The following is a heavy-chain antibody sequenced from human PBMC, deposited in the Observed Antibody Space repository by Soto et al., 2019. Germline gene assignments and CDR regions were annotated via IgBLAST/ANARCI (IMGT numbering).Heavy chain of an antibody. Sequence: QVQLQESGPGLVKPSETLSLTCTVSGGSISSYYWSWIRQPPGKGLEWIGHSYYSGSTNYNPSLKRRVNISVDTSKNQYSLKLSSVTAADPAVYYCARVTRYHPRDTMLRGRRSPHWFDPRGQGTQGTVSS. CDR1: GGSISSYY. V-gene: IGHV4-59*01. D-gene: IGHD3-10*01. CDR3: ARVTRYHPRDTMLRGRRSPHWFDP. J-gene: IGHJ5*02. CDR2: SYYSGST.